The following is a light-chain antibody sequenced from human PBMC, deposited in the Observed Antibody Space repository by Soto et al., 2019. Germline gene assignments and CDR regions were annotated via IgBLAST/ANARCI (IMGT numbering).Light chain of an antibody. CDR2: LSS. V-gene: IGKV2-28*01. Sequence: DVVLIQSPLSLSVTPGEAAYISCRSSQSLLNSNGYNYVDWYVQKPGQSPQLLIYLSSNRASGVRDRFSGSGSGTDFTLIISRVEAEDRGLYYCMQALEIPLTFGGGTKVEI. CDR1: QSLLNSNGYNY. CDR3: MQALEIPLT. J-gene: IGKJ4*01.